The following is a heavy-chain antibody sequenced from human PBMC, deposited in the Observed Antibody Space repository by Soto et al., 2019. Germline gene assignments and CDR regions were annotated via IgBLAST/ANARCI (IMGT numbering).Heavy chain of an antibody. D-gene: IGHD2-15*01. Sequence: SETLSLTCTVSGGSISSSSYYWGWIRQPPGKGLEWIGSIYYSGSTYYSPSLKSRVTISVDTSKNQFSLKLNSVTAADTAVYYCATGSASSTSDAFDVWDRGTVVTVSS. J-gene: IGHJ3*01. CDR2: IYYSGST. CDR1: GGSISSSSYY. CDR3: ATGSASSTSDAFDV. V-gene: IGHV4-39*07.